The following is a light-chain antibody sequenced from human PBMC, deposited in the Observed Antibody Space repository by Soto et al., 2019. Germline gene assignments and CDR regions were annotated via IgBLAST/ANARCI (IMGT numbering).Light chain of an antibody. CDR3: QQYNDWPPWT. V-gene: IGKV3D-15*01. CDR2: GAS. J-gene: IGKJ1*01. Sequence: EVVLTQSPATLSLSPGERASLSCRASQSVSTNLAWYQQKPGQAPSLLIYGASTRATGIPARFSGSGFATEFTLTISSLQSEDFAVYYCQQYNDWPPWTFGQGTKVEIK. CDR1: QSVSTN.